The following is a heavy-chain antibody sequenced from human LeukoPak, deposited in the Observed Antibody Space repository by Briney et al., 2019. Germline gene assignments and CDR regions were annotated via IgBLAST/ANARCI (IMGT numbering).Heavy chain of an antibody. J-gene: IGHJ4*02. CDR2: IYSGGST. Sequence: PGGSLRLSCAASGFTVSSIYMNWVRQAPGKGLEWVSVIYSGGSTYYADSVKGRFTISRDNSKNMLYLQMNSLRAEDTAVYYCARAPLPPIIGGPTVYFDYWGQGILVTVSS. CDR3: ARAPLPPIIGGPTVYFDY. D-gene: IGHD3-3*01. V-gene: IGHV3-53*01. CDR1: GFTVSSIY.